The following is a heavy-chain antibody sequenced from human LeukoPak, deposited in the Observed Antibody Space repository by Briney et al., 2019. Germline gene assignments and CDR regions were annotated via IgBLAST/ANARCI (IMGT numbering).Heavy chain of an antibody. V-gene: IGHV4-59*01. CDR2: IYYSGST. Sequence: SETLSLTCTVSGGSISSYYWSWIRQPPGKGLEWIGYIYYSGSTNYNPSLKSRVTISVDTSKNQFSLKLSSVTAADTAVCYCARGNTVTTPYYYYYYMDVWGKGTTVTVSS. J-gene: IGHJ6*03. D-gene: IGHD4-11*01. CDR3: ARGNTVTTPYYYYYYMDV. CDR1: GGSISSYY.